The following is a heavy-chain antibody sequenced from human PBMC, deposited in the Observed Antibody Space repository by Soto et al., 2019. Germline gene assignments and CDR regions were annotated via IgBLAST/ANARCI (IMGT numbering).Heavy chain of an antibody. CDR2: IWHDGSQK. CDR1: GFAFRSYG. V-gene: IGHV3-33*01. D-gene: IGHD2-15*01. J-gene: IGHJ4*02. CDR3: AREEGVVARAFDY. Sequence: GSLRLSCEASGFAFRSYGMHWVRQAPGKGLEWVSLIWHDGSQKYYADSVKGRFTISGDNSKNTLHLQMSSLRAEDTAVYYCAREEGVVARAFDYWGQGTLVTVSS.